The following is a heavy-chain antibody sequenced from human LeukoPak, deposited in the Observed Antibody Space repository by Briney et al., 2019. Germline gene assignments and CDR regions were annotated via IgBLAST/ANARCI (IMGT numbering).Heavy chain of an antibody. V-gene: IGHV3-23*01. CDR3: AKDSSGYYHAWYYFDY. CDR1: GFSFSSYA. D-gene: IGHD3-22*01. J-gene: IGHJ4*02. CDR2: ISGTGVST. Sequence: GGSLRLSCAASGFSFSSYAMSWVRQAPGKGLEWFSTISGTGVSTYYAHSVKGRFTISRDNSKNTVYLQIDSLRAEDTALYYCAKDSSGYYHAWYYFDYWGQGSLVTVSS.